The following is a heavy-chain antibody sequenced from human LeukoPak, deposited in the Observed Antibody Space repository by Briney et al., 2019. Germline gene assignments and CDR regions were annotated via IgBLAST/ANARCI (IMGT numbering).Heavy chain of an antibody. CDR1: GVTFSSYG. J-gene: IGHJ4*02. CDR3: AKGPLPYSGSYLDY. Sequence: PGRSLRLSCAASGVTFSSYGMHWVRQAPGKGLEWVAVISYDGSNKYYADSVKGRFTISRDNSKNTLYLQMNSLRAEDTAVYYCAKGPLPYSGSYLDYWDQGTLVTVSS. CDR2: ISYDGSNK. D-gene: IGHD1-26*01. V-gene: IGHV3-30*18.